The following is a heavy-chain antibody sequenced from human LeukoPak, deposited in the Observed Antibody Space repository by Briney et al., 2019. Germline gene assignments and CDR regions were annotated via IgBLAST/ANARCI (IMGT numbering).Heavy chain of an antibody. CDR3: AKDPEEYSSSSVSFDY. J-gene: IGHJ4*02. CDR1: GLTFSGDA. V-gene: IGHV3-23*01. D-gene: IGHD6-13*01. CDR2: ISGSGGST. Sequence: GSPRLSRAASGLTFSGDAMSWVRAAPREGLEWVSAISGSGGSTYYADSVKGRFTISRDNSKNTLYLQMNSLRAEDTAVYYCAKDPEEYSSSSVSFDYWGQGTLVTVSS.